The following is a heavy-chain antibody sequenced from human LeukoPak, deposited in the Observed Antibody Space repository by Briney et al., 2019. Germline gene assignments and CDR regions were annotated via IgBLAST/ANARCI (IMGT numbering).Heavy chain of an antibody. D-gene: IGHD6-13*01. CDR1: GGSISSYY. J-gene: IGHJ6*03. CDR2: IYYSGST. V-gene: IGHV4-59*12. Sequence: SETLPLTCTVSGGSISSYYWSWIRQPPGKGLEWIGYIYYSGSTNYNPSLKSRVTISVDTSKNQFSLKLSSVTAADTAVYYCARVLSGIAAAGTFYYCYYYMDVWGKGTTVTVSS. CDR3: ARVLSGIAAAGTFYYCYYYMDV.